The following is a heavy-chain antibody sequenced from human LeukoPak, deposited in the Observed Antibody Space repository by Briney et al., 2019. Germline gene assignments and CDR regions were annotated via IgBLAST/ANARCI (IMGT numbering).Heavy chain of an antibody. CDR3: ARDGGGSLYGMDV. CDR2: ICSSGSA. D-gene: IGHD2-15*01. Sequence: SETLSLACTVSGGSISSGVYCWSWIRQRPGEGLQWIGYICSSGSAYYNPSLKSRVTMSIDTSNNQFSLKLNSVTAADTAVYYCARDGGGSLYGMDVWGQGTTVTVSS. CDR1: GGSISSGVYC. J-gene: IGHJ6*02. V-gene: IGHV4-31*03.